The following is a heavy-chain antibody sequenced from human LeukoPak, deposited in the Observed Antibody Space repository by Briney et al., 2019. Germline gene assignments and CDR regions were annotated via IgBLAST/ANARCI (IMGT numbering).Heavy chain of an antibody. Sequence: QPGGSLRLSCAASGFTFSSYAMHWVRQAPGKGLEWVSYISNSGRTIYYADSVKGRFTISRDNSKNTLYLQMNSLRAEDTAVYYCGKNRYSGSLSPFDIWGQGTMVTVSS. CDR1: GFTFSSYA. J-gene: IGHJ3*02. D-gene: IGHD1-26*01. CDR2: ISNSGRTI. V-gene: IGHV3-48*01. CDR3: GKNRYSGSLSPFDI.